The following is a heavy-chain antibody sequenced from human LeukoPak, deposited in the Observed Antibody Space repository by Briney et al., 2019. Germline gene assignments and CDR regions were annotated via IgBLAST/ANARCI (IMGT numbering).Heavy chain of an antibody. Sequence: ASVKVSGKASGYTFTSYSVTWVRQAPGQGLEWVGWITTYNNNTKYAREVQGRVTVTTDTSTSTAYMELRSLRSDDTAVYYCARFYRERGDYIDPFDYWGQGTLITVSS. V-gene: IGHV1-18*01. CDR1: GYTFTSYS. D-gene: IGHD4-17*01. CDR2: ITTYNNNT. CDR3: ARFYRERGDYIDPFDY. J-gene: IGHJ4*02.